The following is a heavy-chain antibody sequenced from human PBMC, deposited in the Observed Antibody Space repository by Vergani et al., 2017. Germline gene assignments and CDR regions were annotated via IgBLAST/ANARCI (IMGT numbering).Heavy chain of an antibody. CDR2: ISGSGGNT. CDR3: AKGVYCSSTSCYEGRGYYYGMGV. V-gene: IGHV3-23*01. J-gene: IGHJ6*02. Sequence: EVQLLESGGGLVQPGGSLRLSCAASGFTFSIYAMSWVRQVPGKGLEWVSGISGSGGNTYYANSVKGRFTISRDNSKNTLYLQMNSLRADDTAVYYCAKGVYCSSTSCYEGRGYYYGMGVWGQGTTVTFSS. D-gene: IGHD2-2*01. CDR1: GFTFSIYA.